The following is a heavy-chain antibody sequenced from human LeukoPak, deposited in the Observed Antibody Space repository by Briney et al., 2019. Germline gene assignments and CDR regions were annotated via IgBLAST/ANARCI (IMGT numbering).Heavy chain of an antibody. CDR1: GFTFNSYG. CDR3: AKSGREYCSGGSCYSFDY. Sequence: GGSLRLSCAGSGFTFNSYGIHWVRQAPGKGLEWVAFISYDGSNKYYADSVKGRFTISRDNSKNTLYLQMNSLRAEDTAVYYCAKSGREYCSGGSCYSFDYWGQGTLVTVSS. J-gene: IGHJ4*02. D-gene: IGHD2-15*01. V-gene: IGHV3-30*02. CDR2: ISYDGSNK.